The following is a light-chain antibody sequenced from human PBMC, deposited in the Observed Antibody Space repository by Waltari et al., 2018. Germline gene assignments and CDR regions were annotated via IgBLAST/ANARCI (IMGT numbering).Light chain of an antibody. CDR1: QSVLYSSNNKNY. Sequence: DLVMTQSPDSLAVSLGERATINCKSSQSVLYSSNNKNYLAWYQQKPGQPPKLLIYWASTRESGVPDRFSGSESGTDFTLSISSLQAEDVAVYYCQKYYNTWGFGQGTKVEIK. CDR2: WAS. V-gene: IGKV4-1*01. J-gene: IGKJ1*01. CDR3: QKYYNTWG.